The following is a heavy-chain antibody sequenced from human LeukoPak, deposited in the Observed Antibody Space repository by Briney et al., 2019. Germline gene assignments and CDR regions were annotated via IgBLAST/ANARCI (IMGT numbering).Heavy chain of an antibody. J-gene: IGHJ3*02. V-gene: IGHV4-59*01. Sequence: XSXYWSWIRXPPGKGLEWIGYIYYSGSTNYNPSLKSRVTISVDTSKNQFSLKLSSVTAADTAVYYCARAIGYGSGSYYAESGAFDIWGQGTMVTVSS. D-gene: IGHD3-10*01. CDR3: ARAIGYGSGSYYAESGAFDI. CDR1: XSXY. CDR2: IYYSGST.